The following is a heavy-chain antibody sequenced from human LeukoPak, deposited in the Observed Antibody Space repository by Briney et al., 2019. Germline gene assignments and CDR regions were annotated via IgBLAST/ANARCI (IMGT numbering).Heavy chain of an antibody. CDR2: ISDSGGST. CDR1: GFTFNTYA. Sequence: GGSLRLSCAASGFTFNTYAMSWVRQAPGKGLEGVSAISDSGGSTSYADSVRGRFTISRDNSRNTLYLQMNSLRADDTAVYYCATTAYSSPRGYWGQGTLVTVSS. V-gene: IGHV3-23*01. CDR3: ATTAYSSPRGY. D-gene: IGHD6-13*01. J-gene: IGHJ4*02.